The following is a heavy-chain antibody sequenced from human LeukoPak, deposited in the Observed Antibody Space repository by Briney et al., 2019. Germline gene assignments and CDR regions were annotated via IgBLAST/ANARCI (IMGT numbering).Heavy chain of an antibody. CDR3: ARLGVASRGYSFGPDY. CDR2: IYYSGST. Sequence: PSETLSLTCTVSGGSISTYYWSWIRQPPGKGLEWIGYIYYSGSTNYNPSLESRVTMSVDTSKNQFSLKLTSVTAADTAVYCCARLGVASRGYSFGPDYWGQGTLVTVSS. CDR1: GGSISTYY. J-gene: IGHJ4*02. D-gene: IGHD5-18*01. V-gene: IGHV4-59*08.